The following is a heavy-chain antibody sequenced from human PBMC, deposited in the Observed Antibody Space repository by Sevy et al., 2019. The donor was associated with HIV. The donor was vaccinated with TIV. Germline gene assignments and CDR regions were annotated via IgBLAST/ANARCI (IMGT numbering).Heavy chain of an antibody. CDR2: ISSGGSNI. CDR1: TFTFSDYY. Sequence: GGSLRLSCAASTFTFSDYYMTWIRQAPGKGLEWLSYISSGGSNIYYADSVKGRFTISRDNAKNSLCLQMNSLRAEDTAVYYCARVRYNYGSYYFDYWGQGTLVTVSS. CDR3: ARVRYNYGSYYFDY. J-gene: IGHJ4*02. D-gene: IGHD5-18*01. V-gene: IGHV3-11*01.